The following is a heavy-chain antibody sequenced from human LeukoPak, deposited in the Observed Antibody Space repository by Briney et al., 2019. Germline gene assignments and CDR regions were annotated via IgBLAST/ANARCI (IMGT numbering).Heavy chain of an antibody. J-gene: IGHJ4*02. D-gene: IGHD3-22*01. V-gene: IGHV3-64*04. CDR3: AKDPSYYYDSSGYPNDY. CDR1: GFTFSSYA. Sequence: GGSLRLSCSASGFTFSSYAMHWVRQAPGKGLEYVSAISSNGGSTYYADSVKGRFTISRDNSKNTLYLQMNSLRAEETAVYYCAKDPSYYYDSSGYPNDYWGQGTLVTVSS. CDR2: ISSNGGST.